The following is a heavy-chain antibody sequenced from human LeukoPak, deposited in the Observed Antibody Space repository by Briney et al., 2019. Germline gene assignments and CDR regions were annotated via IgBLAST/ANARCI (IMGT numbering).Heavy chain of an antibody. CDR1: NGSIYNDY. CDR2: MYYSGST. CDR3: ARVLRDGYILGAFDI. D-gene: IGHD5-24*01. V-gene: IGHV4-59*01. J-gene: IGHJ3*02. Sequence: SETLSLTCTVSNGSIYNDYWSWIRQPPGKGLEWIAFMYYSGSTNYNPSLKSRVTISVDTSKNQFSLKLSSVTAADRAVYYCARVLRDGYILGAFDIWGQGTMVTVSS.